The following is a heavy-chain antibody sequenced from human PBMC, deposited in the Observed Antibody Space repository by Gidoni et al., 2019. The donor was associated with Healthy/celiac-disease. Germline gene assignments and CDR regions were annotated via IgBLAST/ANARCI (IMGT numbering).Heavy chain of an antibody. J-gene: IGHJ6*02. Sequence: QVQLVQSGAEVKKPGASVKVSCKASGYTFTSSDITWVRQATGQGLEWMGWMKPNGGNTGYAQKFQGRVTMTRMTSISTACRELSSLRSEDTAVYYCARGFREMAPPEGYYYDGMDVWGQGTTVTVSS. CDR2: MKPNGGNT. CDR3: ARGFREMAPPEGYYYDGMDV. CDR1: GYTFTSSD. D-gene: IGHD5-12*01. V-gene: IGHV1-8*01.